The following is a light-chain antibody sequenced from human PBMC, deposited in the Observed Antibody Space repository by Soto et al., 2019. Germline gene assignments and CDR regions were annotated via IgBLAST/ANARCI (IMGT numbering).Light chain of an antibody. CDR2: SAS. Sequence: EIMMTQSPATLSMSPGERATLSCRASQTISTKLGWYQQKPGQAPRLLIYSASMRAIGIPARFSASGSGTEFTLTISSLQSEDFAVYYCQQYSNWPRTFGQGTKVEIK. V-gene: IGKV3-15*01. CDR1: QTISTK. J-gene: IGKJ1*01. CDR3: QQYSNWPRT.